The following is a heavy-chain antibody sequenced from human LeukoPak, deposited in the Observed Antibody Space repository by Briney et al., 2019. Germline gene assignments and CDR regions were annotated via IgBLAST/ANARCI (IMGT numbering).Heavy chain of an antibody. CDR1: GYTFTGYY. D-gene: IGHD3-22*01. CDR2: INPNSGGT. Sequence: ASVKVSCKASGYTFTGYYMHWVRQAPGQGLEWMGRINPNSGGTNYAQKFQGRVTMTRDTSISTAYMELSSLRSEDTAVYYCASGMIVVVRPGYYYNGMDVWGQGTTVTVSS. CDR3: ASGMIVVVRPGYYYNGMDV. J-gene: IGHJ6*02. V-gene: IGHV1-2*06.